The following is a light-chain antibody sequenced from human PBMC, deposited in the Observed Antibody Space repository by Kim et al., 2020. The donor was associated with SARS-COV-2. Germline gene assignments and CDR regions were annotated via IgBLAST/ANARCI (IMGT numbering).Light chain of an antibody. CDR2: EVS. Sequence: GQSVTISCSGTSSDIGRYKRVSWYQQPPGTAPKLIIYEVSHRPSGVPDRFSGSKSGSAASLTISGLQAEDEGDYYCCSYTTSSTYVFGSGTKVTVL. V-gene: IGLV2-18*02. J-gene: IGLJ1*01. CDR1: SSDIGRYKR. CDR3: CSYTTSSTYV.